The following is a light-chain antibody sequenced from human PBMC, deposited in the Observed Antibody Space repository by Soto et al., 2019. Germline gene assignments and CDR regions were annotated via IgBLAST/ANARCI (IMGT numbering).Light chain of an antibody. Sequence: ETVMTQSPATLSVSPGERATVSCRASQNIGNNLAWYQQRPGQAPRLVIHSASTRATGIPVRFSGSGSGTEFTLTISSLQSKDSAVYYCQQYHDWPPVSFGGGTKLQVK. CDR3: QQYHDWPPVS. V-gene: IGKV3-15*01. J-gene: IGKJ4*01. CDR2: SAS. CDR1: QNIGNN.